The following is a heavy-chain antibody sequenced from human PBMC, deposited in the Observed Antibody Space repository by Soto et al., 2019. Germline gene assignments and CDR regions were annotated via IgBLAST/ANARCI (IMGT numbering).Heavy chain of an antibody. CDR1: GGSVSNGSYY. CDR2: IYYSGST. J-gene: IGHJ5*02. Sequence: SETLSLTCTVSGGSVSNGSYYWSWIRQPPGKGLEWIGYIYYSGSTKYNPSLKSRVTISVDTSKNQFSLKLRSVTAADTAVYYCARPSSPYFEWLSALDPWGQGTLVTVSS. CDR3: ARPSSPYFEWLSALDP. D-gene: IGHD3-9*01. V-gene: IGHV4-61*01.